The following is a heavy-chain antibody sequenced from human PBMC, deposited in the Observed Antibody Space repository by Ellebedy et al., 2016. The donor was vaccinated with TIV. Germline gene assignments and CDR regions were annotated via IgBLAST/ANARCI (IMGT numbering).Heavy chain of an antibody. V-gene: IGHV5-51*01. J-gene: IGHJ4*02. CDR3: ARQSSRKQFQLLFDY. CDR2: ISPDDSDT. D-gene: IGHD2-2*01. Sequence: KVSCKGSGYSFTNHLIGWVRQTPDKGLEWMGFISPDDSDTRYSPSFEGQVTFSVDKSISTAYLQWSSLKASDIGMYFCARQSSRKQFQLLFDYWGQGTLVTVSS. CDR1: GYSFTNHL.